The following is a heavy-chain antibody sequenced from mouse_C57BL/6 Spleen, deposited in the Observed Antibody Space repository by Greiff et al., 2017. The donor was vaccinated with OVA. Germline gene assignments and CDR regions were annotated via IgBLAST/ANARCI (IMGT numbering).Heavy chain of an antibody. D-gene: IGHD3-1*01. V-gene: IGHV5-6*01. CDR2: ISSGGSYT. CDR1: GFTFSSYG. CDR3: ARHNSGSYFDY. Sequence: EVKVVESGGDLVKPGGSLKLSCAASGFTFSSYGMSWVRQTPDKRLEWVATISSGGSYTYYPDSVKGRFTISRDNAKNTLYLQMSSLKSEDTAMYYCARHNSGSYFDYWGQGTTLTVSS. J-gene: IGHJ2*01.